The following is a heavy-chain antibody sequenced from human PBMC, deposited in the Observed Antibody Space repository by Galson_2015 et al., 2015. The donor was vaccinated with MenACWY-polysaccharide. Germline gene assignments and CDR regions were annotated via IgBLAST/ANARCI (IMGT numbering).Heavy chain of an antibody. CDR3: ARDTRCVGSSGCYSWFDP. Sequence: SLRLSCAASGSTFNTYWMSWVRQAPGKGLEWVANIKQDGSDKYYVESVKGRFTISRDNAENSLYLQMNSLRVEDTAVYYCARDTRCVGSSGCYSWFDPWGQGTLVTVSS. J-gene: IGHJ5*02. CDR2: IKQDGSDK. V-gene: IGHV3-7*01. CDR1: GSTFNTYW. D-gene: IGHD2-21*01.